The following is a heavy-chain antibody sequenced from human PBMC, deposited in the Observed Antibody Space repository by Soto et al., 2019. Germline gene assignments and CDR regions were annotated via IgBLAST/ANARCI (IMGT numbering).Heavy chain of an antibody. V-gene: IGHV1-3*01. D-gene: IGHD3-10*01. CDR3: ARSYGSGSYYNPPTVDVIR. Sequence: ASAKVSCKASGYTFTSYAMHWVRQAPGQRLEWMGWINAGNGNTKYSQKFQGRVTITRDTSASTAYMELSSLRSEATAVYYCARSYGSGSYYNPPTVDVIRWGQGTLVTVSS. CDR2: INAGNGNT. CDR1: GYTFTSYA. J-gene: IGHJ4*02.